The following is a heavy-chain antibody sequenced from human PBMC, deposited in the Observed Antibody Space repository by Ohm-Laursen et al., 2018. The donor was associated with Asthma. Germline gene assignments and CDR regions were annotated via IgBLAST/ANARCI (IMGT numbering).Heavy chain of an antibody. Sequence: SLRLSCTAPGFTFSDYYMSWIRQAPGKGLEWVSYISSSSSYTNYADSVKGRFTISRDNSKNTLYLQMNSLRAEDTAVYYCARRGSSSHKGYYFDYWGQGTLVTVSS. D-gene: IGHD6-6*01. CDR3: ARRGSSSHKGYYFDY. V-gene: IGHV3-11*03. J-gene: IGHJ4*02. CDR2: ISSSSSYT. CDR1: GFTFSDYY.